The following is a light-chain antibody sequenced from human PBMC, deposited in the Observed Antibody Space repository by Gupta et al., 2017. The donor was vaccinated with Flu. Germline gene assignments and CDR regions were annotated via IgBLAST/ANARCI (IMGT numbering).Light chain of an antibody. J-gene: IGKJ1*01. CDR3: QQSYNTSWT. V-gene: IGKV1-39*01. Sequence: SLAAALRDSGTITCRTSHSISTYLNWFQQKPGTAPKVLIYAVFRLQCGVPSRFSGSGSGTDFTLTISSLQPEDFATYYCQQSYNTSWTFGQGTKVEIK. CDR1: HSISTY. CDR2: AVF.